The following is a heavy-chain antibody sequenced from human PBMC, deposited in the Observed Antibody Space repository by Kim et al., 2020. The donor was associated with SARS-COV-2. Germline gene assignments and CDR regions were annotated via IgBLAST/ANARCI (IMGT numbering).Heavy chain of an antibody. D-gene: IGHD3-22*01. V-gene: IGHV3-30*18. CDR3: AKVGGSYYYDIGY. CDR2: ISYDGSNK. CDR1: GFTFSSYG. J-gene: IGHJ4*02. Sequence: GGSLRLSCAASGFTFSSYGMHWVRQAPGKGLEWVAVISYDGSNKYYADSVKGRFTISRDNSKNTLYLQMNSLRAEDTAVYYCAKVGGSYYYDIGYWGQGTLVTVSS.